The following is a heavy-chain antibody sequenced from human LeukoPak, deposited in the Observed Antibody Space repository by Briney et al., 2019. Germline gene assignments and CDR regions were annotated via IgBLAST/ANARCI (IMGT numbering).Heavy chain of an antibody. Sequence: ASVNVSFKASGYTFTSYGISWVRQAPGQGLEWMGWISAYNGNTNYAQKLQGRVTMTTDTSTSTAYMELRSLRSDDTAVYYCAREVGTGTTDWFDPWGQGTLVTVSS. D-gene: IGHD1-7*01. CDR2: ISAYNGNT. CDR3: AREVGTGTTDWFDP. CDR1: GYTFTSYG. V-gene: IGHV1-18*01. J-gene: IGHJ5*02.